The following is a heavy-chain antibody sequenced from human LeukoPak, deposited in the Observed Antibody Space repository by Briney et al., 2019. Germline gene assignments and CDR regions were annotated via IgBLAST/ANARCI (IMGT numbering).Heavy chain of an antibody. Sequence: PGGSLRLSCGASGFTFSSYRIHWVRQAPGKGLVWVSGFKNDGSSTSYADSVKGRFTISRDNAENSLYLQMNSLRADDTAVYYCARDRGIVGALDYWGQGTLVTVFS. V-gene: IGHV3-74*01. CDR2: FKNDGSST. CDR3: ARDRGIVGALDY. D-gene: IGHD1-26*01. J-gene: IGHJ4*02. CDR1: GFTFSSYR.